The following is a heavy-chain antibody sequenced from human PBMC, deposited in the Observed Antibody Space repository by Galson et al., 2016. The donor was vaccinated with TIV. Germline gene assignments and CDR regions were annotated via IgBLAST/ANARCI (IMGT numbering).Heavy chain of an antibody. CDR2: IIPIFGVP. CDR1: GGTFSNYG. V-gene: IGHV1-69*13. CDR3: ARPRGDSNGYYLPLDY. J-gene: IGHJ4*02. D-gene: IGHD3-22*01. Sequence: SVKVSCKASGGTFSNYGVSWVRQAPGQGLEWMGGIIPIFGVPKYGQKFQGRLTITADESTSAAYMELSSLRSEDTAVYYCARPRGDSNGYYLPLDYWGQGTLLTVSS.